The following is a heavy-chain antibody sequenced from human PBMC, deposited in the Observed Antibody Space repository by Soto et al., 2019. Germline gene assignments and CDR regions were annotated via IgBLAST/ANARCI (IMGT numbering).Heavy chain of an antibody. CDR2: IFHTVST. J-gene: IGHJ5*02. Sequence: QVQLQESGPGLVKPSQTLSLTCTVSGGSIGSGGYYWNWIRQHPGKGREWIGYIFHTVSTYYNASLESRVTISVDTSKNQFSLNLRSMTAADTAVYYCAREDYSSSSGFDPWGQRTLVTISS. CDR1: GGSIGSGGYY. CDR3: AREDYSSSSGFDP. D-gene: IGHD6-6*01. V-gene: IGHV4-31*03.